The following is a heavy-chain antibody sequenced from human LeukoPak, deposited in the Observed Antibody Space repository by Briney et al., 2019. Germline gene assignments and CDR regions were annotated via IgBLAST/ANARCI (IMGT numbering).Heavy chain of an antibody. J-gene: IGHJ4*02. D-gene: IGHD3-3*02. CDR3: ARVRLADERAWAY. CDR2: ITPKSGDT. V-gene: IGHV1-2*02. Sequence: ASVKVSCKASGCTFSDFYIHWVRQAPGQGLEYVGWITPKSGDTYSPQRFQGRVTMTRDASISTAYMELSSLRSDDTAVYLCARVRLADERAWAYWGQGTLVTVSS. CDR1: GCTFSDFY.